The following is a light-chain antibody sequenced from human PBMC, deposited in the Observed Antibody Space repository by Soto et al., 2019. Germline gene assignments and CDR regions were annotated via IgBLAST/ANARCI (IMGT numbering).Light chain of an antibody. CDR1: PSVTNF. Sequence: EIVLKQSPATLSLSPGERATLSCRASPSVTNFLAWYQQKPGQAPRLLIYGAFNRATGIPARFSGSGSGTDFTLTISSLEPEDSAVYYCQQRNVWPPVTFGQGTRLRL. CDR2: GAF. V-gene: IGKV3-11*01. J-gene: IGKJ5*01. CDR3: QQRNVWPPVT.